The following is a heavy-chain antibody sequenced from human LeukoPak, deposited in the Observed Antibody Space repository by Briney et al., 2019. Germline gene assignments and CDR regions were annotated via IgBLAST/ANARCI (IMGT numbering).Heavy chain of an antibody. CDR3: AREGSSTPSRAFDI. J-gene: IGHJ3*02. Sequence: PSETLSLTCTVSGDSISSNSFYWGWIRQPPGKGLEWIGNIYYSGSTFYNPSLKSRVTISLDTSKNQFSLRLSSVTAADTAVYYCAREGSSTPSRAFDIWGQGTMVTVSS. CDR1: GDSISSNSFY. V-gene: IGHV4-39*07. CDR2: IYYSGST. D-gene: IGHD6-13*01.